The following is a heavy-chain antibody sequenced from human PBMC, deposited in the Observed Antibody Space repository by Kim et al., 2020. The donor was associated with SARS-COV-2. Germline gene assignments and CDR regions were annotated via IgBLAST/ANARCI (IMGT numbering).Heavy chain of an antibody. Sequence: SETLSLTCTVSGGSVSSGSSYWSWIRQPPGKGLDWIGYIYYSGSTNYNPSLKSRVTISVDTSKNQFSLKLSSVTAAETAVYYCARGYGSGSPPIWGQGTMVTVSS. D-gene: IGHD3-10*01. CDR1: GGSVSSGSSY. J-gene: IGHJ3*02. CDR2: IYYSGST. CDR3: ARGYGSGSPPI. V-gene: IGHV4-61*01.